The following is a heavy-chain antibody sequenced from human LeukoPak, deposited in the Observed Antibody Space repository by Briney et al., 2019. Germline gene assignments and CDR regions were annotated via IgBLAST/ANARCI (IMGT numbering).Heavy chain of an antibody. CDR3: AKDGGPLRQWLDY. CDR1: GFTFSSYG. CDR2: IRYDGSNK. J-gene: IGHJ4*02. V-gene: IGHV3-30*02. D-gene: IGHD6-19*01. Sequence: PGGSLRLSCATSGFTFSSYGMHWVRQAPGKGLEWVAFIRYDGSNKYYADSVKGRFTISRDNSKNTLYLQMNSLRAEDTAVYYCAKDGGPLRQWLDYWGQGTLVTVSS.